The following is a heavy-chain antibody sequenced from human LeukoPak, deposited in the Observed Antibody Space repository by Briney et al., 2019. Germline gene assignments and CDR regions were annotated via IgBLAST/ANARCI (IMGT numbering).Heavy chain of an antibody. D-gene: IGHD3-10*01. CDR2: IDSNSGGT. CDR1: GYTFTGYY. CDR3: TRDHWGENY. J-gene: IGHJ4*02. V-gene: IGHV1-2*02. Sequence: GASVTVSCKASGYTFTGYYIHWVRQAPGQGLEWMGWIDSNSGGTRYAENFQGRVTMTRDTSISTVYMELSGLRSDDTAVYYCTRDHWGENYWGQGTLVTVSP.